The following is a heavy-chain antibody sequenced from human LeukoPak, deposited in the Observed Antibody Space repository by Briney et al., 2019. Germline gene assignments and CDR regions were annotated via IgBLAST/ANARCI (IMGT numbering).Heavy chain of an antibody. CDR2: VNYSGST. Sequence: SETLSLTCVVYGGSFSGYYWSWIRQPPGKGLEWIGDVNYSGSTRYNPSLESRVTISVDTSKSQFSLKLSSVTAADTSVYYCAIGREVTRDFDYWGQGTLVSVSS. J-gene: IGHJ4*02. D-gene: IGHD4-23*01. CDR1: GGSFSGYY. V-gene: IGHV4-34*01. CDR3: AIGREVTRDFDY.